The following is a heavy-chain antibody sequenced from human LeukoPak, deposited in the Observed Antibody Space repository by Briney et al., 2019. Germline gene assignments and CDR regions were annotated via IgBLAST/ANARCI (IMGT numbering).Heavy chain of an antibody. J-gene: IGHJ4*02. CDR2: IRGSGGTP. CDR1: GFTFSNYA. Sequence: GGSLRLSCAASGFTFSNYAMAWVRQAPGKGLEWVSGIRGSGGTPYYADSVKGRFTISRDNSKNTLYLQMNSLRAEDTAVYYCANPYGSGSYSPFDYWGQGTLVTVSS. V-gene: IGHV3-23*01. D-gene: IGHD3-10*01. CDR3: ANPYGSGSYSPFDY.